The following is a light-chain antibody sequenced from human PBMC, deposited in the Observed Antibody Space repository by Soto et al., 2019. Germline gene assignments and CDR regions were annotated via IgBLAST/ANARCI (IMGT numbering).Light chain of an antibody. V-gene: IGKV1-5*01. Sequence: DIQMTQSPSTLSASVGDRVAITCRASQSISQWVAWYQQKPGGAPELLIYDASKLKSGVPSRFSGSGSGTEFSLTITSLQPDDSAMYYCQQYNGYSWTFGRGTKVDIK. CDR2: DAS. CDR1: QSISQW. CDR3: QQYNGYSWT. J-gene: IGKJ1*01.